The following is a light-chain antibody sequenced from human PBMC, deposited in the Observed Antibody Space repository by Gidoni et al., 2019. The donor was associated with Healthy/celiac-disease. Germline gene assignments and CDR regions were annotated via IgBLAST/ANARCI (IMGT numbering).Light chain of an antibody. CDR1: QSISSY. Sequence: DIQMTQSPSSLSASVGDRVTITCRASQSISSYLNWYQQKPGKAPKLLIYAASSLQSGGPSRFSGSGSGTEFTLTISSLQPEDFATYYCQQSYSTPPITFGQGTRLEIK. J-gene: IGKJ5*01. CDR2: AAS. V-gene: IGKV1-39*01. CDR3: QQSYSTPPIT.